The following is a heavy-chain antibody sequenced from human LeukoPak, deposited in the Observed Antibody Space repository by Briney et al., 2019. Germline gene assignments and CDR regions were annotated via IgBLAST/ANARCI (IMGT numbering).Heavy chain of an antibody. CDR3: ARRGKSFDF. J-gene: IGHJ4*02. D-gene: IGHD3-3*01. CDR2: ISTDTGNP. V-gene: IGHV7-4-1*02. CDR1: GCTFTVYA. Sequence: ASVKVSCKPSGCTFTVYAINWVRQAPGQGLEWMGWISTDTGNPTYVQDFTGRFVFSLDTSVTTAYLQISSLKAEDTAVYYCARRGKSFDFWGQGTLVTVSS.